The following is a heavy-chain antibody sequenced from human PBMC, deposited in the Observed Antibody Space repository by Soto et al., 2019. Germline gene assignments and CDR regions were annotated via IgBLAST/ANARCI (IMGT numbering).Heavy chain of an antibody. CDR1: GFTFSSNS. CDR3: AKHTTFYFDRTGPGEYFDS. V-gene: IGHV3-23*01. CDR2: ITGSGGIT. Sequence: PGGSLRLSCAASGFTFSSNSISWVRRAPWKGLEWVSGITGSGGITDYADSVKGQFTISRDNSRNTLYLQMNYLRVEDTAVYFCAKHTTFYFDRTGPGEYFDSLGQVNLVTVSS. D-gene: IGHD3-22*01. J-gene: IGHJ4*02.